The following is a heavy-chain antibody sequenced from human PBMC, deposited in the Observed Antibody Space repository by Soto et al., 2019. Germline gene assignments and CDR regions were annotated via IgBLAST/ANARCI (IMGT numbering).Heavy chain of an antibody. J-gene: IGHJ4*02. Sequence: VGSLRLSCSASGFTFSSYAMHWVRQAPGKGLEYVSAISSNGGSTYYADSVKGRFTISRDNYKNTLYLQMSSLRAEETAVYYCVKAPVAAPTNAYFDYWGQGTLVTVSS. D-gene: IGHD6-6*01. CDR3: VKAPVAAPTNAYFDY. CDR1: GFTFSSYA. V-gene: IGHV3-64D*06. CDR2: ISSNGGST.